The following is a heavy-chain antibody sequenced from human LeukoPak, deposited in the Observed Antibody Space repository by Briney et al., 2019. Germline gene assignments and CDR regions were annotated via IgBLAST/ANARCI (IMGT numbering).Heavy chain of an antibody. J-gene: IGHJ4*02. V-gene: IGHV4-59*01. CDR3: ARVPSGSMITFGDGSEV. D-gene: IGHD3-16*01. CDR2: IYYSGST. Sequence: SETLSLTCTVSGGSIGSYYRSWIRQPPGKGLEWIGYIYYSGSTNYNPSLKSRVTISVDTSKNQFSLKLSSVTAADTAVYYCARVPSGSMITFGDGSEVWGQGTLVTVSS. CDR1: GGSIGSYY.